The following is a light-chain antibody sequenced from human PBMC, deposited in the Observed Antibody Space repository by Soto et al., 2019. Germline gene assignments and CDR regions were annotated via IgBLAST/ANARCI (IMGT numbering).Light chain of an antibody. J-gene: IGKJ1*01. CDR1: PSISRW. CDR2: DAS. Sequence: DIQMTQSPSTLSSSVGDRVAITCRASPSISRWLAWYQQKPGQAPKLLIFDASSLGSGVPSRFSGSGSGTDVTRTISSLHSDDLATFGCRHYNSYPLTFGRGTKVEFK. CDR3: RHYNSYPLT. V-gene: IGKV1-5*01.